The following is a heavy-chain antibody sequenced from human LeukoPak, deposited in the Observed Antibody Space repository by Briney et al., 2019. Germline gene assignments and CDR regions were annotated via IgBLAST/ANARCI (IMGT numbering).Heavy chain of an antibody. V-gene: IGHV4-39*06. CDR2: IYYTGTT. J-gene: IGHJ4*02. D-gene: IGHD1-1*01. Sequence: SETLSLTCTVSGGSISSGGYYWSWIRQPPGKGLEWIGSIYYTGTTYYNPSLESRVIISVDTSKNQFPLKLSSVTAADTAVYYCARVSANHWNPNYYFDYWGQGTLVTVSS. CDR3: ARVSANHWNPNYYFDY. CDR1: GGSISSGGYY.